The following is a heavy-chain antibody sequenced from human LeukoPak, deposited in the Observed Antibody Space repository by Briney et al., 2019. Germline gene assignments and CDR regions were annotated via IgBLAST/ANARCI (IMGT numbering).Heavy chain of an antibody. CDR3: ARPDYYDSSGYYY. D-gene: IGHD3-22*01. CDR2: ISAYNGNT. Sequence: EASVTVSCKASGYTFTSYDINWVRQAPGQGLEWMGWISAYNGNTNYAQKLQGRVTMTTDTSTSTAYMELRSLRSDDTAVYYCARPDYYDSSGYYYWGQGTLVTVSS. CDR1: GYTFTSYD. V-gene: IGHV1-18*01. J-gene: IGHJ4*02.